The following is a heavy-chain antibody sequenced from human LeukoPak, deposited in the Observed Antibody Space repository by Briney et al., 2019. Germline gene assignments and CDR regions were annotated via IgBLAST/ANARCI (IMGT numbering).Heavy chain of an antibody. V-gene: IGHV3-23*01. D-gene: IGHD2-2*01. CDR3: AKGLDIVVPYYAMDV. CDR2: VDGGGGGT. Sequence: QSGGSLRLSCAASGFTLSSYAMTWVRQAPGRGLEWVSSVDGGGGGTYYADSVKGRFTISRDNSKDTLYLQMNSLRAEDTAVYYCAKGLDIVVPYYAMDVWGQGTTVTVSS. J-gene: IGHJ6*02. CDR1: GFTLSSYA.